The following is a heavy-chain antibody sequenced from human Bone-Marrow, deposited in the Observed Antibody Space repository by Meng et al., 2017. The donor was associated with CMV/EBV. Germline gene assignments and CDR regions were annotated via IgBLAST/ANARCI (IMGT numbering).Heavy chain of an antibody. V-gene: IGHV4-34*01. D-gene: IGHD2-15*01. CDR3: ATLSGYCSGGSCYPAV. Sequence: SETLSLTCTVYGESFNGYYWNWIRQPPGKGLEWIGEINHSGTTNYNPSLKSRVTISVDTSKKQFSLKLTSVTAADTAVYYCATLSGYCSGGSCYPAVWGHGTLVTVSS. J-gene: IGHJ1*01. CDR1: GESFNGYY. CDR2: INHSGTT.